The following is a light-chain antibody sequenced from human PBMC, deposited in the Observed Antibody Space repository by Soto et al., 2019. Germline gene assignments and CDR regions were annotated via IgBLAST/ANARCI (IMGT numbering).Light chain of an antibody. CDR3: SSYTGRVSPYV. J-gene: IGLJ1*01. CDR1: GSDVGYYNY. V-gene: IGLV2-14*01. CDR2: DVS. Sequence: QSVLTQPASVSGSPGQSITISCTGTGSDVGYYNYVSWYQQHPGKAPTLIIYDVSNRPSGVSNRFSGSKSGNTASLTISGLQAEDEADYYCSSYTGRVSPYVFGTGTKLTVL.